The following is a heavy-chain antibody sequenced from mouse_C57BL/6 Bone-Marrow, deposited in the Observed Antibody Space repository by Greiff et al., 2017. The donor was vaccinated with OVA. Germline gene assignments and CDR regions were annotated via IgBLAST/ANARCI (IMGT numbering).Heavy chain of an antibody. CDR2: ISSGSSTI. D-gene: IGHD2-13*01. CDR1: GFTFSDYG. V-gene: IGHV5-17*01. Sequence: EVKLMESGGGLVKPGGSLKLSCAASGFTFSDYGMHWVRQAPEKGLEWVAYISSGSSTIYYAYTVKGRFTISRDNAKNTLFLQMTSLRSEDTALYYCARATTPGYFYVWGTGTTVTVSS. J-gene: IGHJ1*03. CDR3: ARATTPGYFYV.